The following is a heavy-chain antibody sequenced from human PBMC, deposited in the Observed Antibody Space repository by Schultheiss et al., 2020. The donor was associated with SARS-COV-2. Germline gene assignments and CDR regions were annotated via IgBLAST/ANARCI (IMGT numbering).Heavy chain of an antibody. CDR3: AKPPGGY. D-gene: IGHD1-26*01. V-gene: IGHV3-64*04. CDR1: GFTFGDYA. J-gene: IGHJ4*02. Sequence: GGSLRLSCTASGFTFGDYAMSWVRQAPGKGLEYVSAISSNGGSTYYADSVKGRFTISRDNSKNTLYLQMNSLRAEDTAVYYCAKPPGGYWGQGTLVTVSS. CDR2: ISSNGGST.